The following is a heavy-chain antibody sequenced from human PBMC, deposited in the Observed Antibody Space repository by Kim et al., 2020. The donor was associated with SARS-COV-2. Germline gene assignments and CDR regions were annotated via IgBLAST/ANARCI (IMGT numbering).Heavy chain of an antibody. J-gene: IGHJ4*02. Sequence: PSLKSRVTISVDTSKNQFSLKLSSVTAADTAVYYCARLTEDSSGYYLASNWGQGTLVTVSS. D-gene: IGHD3-22*01. CDR3: ARLTEDSSGYYLASN. V-gene: IGHV4-39*01.